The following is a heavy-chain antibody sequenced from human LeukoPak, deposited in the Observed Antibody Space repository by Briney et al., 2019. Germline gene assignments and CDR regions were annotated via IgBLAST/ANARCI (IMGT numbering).Heavy chain of an antibody. CDR1: DGSISSSSYY. CDR3: ARTNYYYDSSGYYMG. V-gene: IGHV4-39*01. Sequence: PSETLSLTCTVSDGSISSSSYYWGWIRQPPGKGLEWIGSIYYSGSTYYNPSLKSRVTISVDTSKNQFSLKLSSVTAADTAVYYCARTNYYYDSSGYYMGRGQGTLVTVSS. D-gene: IGHD3-22*01. J-gene: IGHJ4*02. CDR2: IYYSGST.